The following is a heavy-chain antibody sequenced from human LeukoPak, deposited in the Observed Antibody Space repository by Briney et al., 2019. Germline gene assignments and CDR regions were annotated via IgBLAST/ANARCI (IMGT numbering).Heavy chain of an antibody. Sequence: GESLKISCKGSGYRFTSYWIGWVRQMPGKGLEWMGIIYPGDSDTRYSPSFQGQVTISVDKSISTAYLQWSSLKASDTAMYYRARMIHHYDNSGSTGPGAFDIWGQGTMVTVSS. CDR1: GYRFTSYW. J-gene: IGHJ3*02. V-gene: IGHV5-51*01. CDR2: IYPGDSDT. D-gene: IGHD3-22*01. CDR3: ARMIHHYDNSGSTGPGAFDI.